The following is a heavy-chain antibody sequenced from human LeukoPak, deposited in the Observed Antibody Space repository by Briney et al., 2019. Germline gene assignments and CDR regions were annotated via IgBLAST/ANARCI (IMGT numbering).Heavy chain of an antibody. D-gene: IGHD3-16*01. J-gene: IGHJ4*02. Sequence: GGSLRLSCAASGFTFSSYVMHWVRQAPGKGLEWVAIISYDGSNEYYADSVKGRFTISRDNAKNSLYLQMNSLRAEDTALYYCARGRAVTGGALDYWGQGTLVTVSS. CDR2: ISYDGSNE. CDR3: ARGRAVTGGALDY. CDR1: GFTFSSYV. V-gene: IGHV3-30*04.